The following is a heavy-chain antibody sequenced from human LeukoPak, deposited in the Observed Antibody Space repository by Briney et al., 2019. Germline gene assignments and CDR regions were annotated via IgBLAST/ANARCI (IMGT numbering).Heavy chain of an antibody. CDR2: IYPGDFDA. CDR3: AGAIVGAATNFEI. J-gene: IGHJ3*02. Sequence: GESLKISYKGMGYSFISYWIAWVRQRPGKGLEWMGIIYPGDFDARYSPAFQGQVTISADKSISTAYLQWSSLQASDSAMYYCAGAIVGAATNFEIWGQGTMVTVTP. CDR1: GYSFISYW. D-gene: IGHD1-26*01. V-gene: IGHV5-51*01.